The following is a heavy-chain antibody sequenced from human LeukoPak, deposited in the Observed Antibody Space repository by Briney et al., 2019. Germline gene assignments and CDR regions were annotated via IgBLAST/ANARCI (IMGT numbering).Heavy chain of an antibody. Sequence: RSGGSLRLSCAASGFTFSNAWMSWVRQAPGKGLEWVSYISSSGSTKYYADSVKGRFTISRDNAKNSLYLQMNSLRAEDTAVYYCARPGRGYSGDEGYWGQGTLVTVSS. CDR3: ARPGRGYSGDEGY. J-gene: IGHJ4*02. V-gene: IGHV3-11*04. CDR2: ISSSGSTK. CDR1: GFTFSNAW. D-gene: IGHD5-12*01.